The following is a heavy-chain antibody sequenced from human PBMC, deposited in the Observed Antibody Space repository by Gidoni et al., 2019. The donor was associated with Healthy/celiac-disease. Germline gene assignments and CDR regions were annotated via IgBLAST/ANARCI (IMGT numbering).Heavy chain of an antibody. D-gene: IGHD3-10*01. Sequence: EVQLVESGGGLVQPGRSLRLSCAASGFPFDDYAMHWVRQAPGKGLEWVSGISWNSGSIGYADSVKGRFTISRDNAKNSLYLQMNSLRAEDTALYYCAKDSNSFYGSGSYRLGWYFDLWGRGTLVTVSS. CDR1: GFPFDDYA. J-gene: IGHJ2*01. CDR3: AKDSNSFYGSGSYRLGWYFDL. CDR2: ISWNSGSI. V-gene: IGHV3-9*01.